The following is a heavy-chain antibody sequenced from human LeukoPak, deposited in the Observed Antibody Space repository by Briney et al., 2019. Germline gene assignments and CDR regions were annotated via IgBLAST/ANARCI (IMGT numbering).Heavy chain of an antibody. CDR1: GYTFTSYG. Sequence: GASVKVSCKASGYTFTSYGISWVRQAPGQGLEWMGWISAYNGNTNYAQKLQGRVTMTTDTSTSTAYMELRSLRSDDTAVYYCARDFSIAPHVTFDIWGQGTMVTVSS. CDR3: ARDFSIAPHVTFDI. CDR2: ISAYNGNT. D-gene: IGHD3-3*02. J-gene: IGHJ3*02. V-gene: IGHV1-18*01.